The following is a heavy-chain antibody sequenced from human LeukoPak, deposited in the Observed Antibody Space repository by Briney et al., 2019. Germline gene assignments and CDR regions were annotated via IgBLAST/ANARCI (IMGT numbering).Heavy chain of an antibody. D-gene: IGHD6-6*01. Sequence: PGGSLRLSCAASGFTFSSYAMSWVRQTPGKGLEWVSAISGSGGSTYYADSVKGRFTISRDNSKNTLYLQMNSLRAEDTAVYYCAKDLYSSSSGSDYWGQGTLVTVSS. J-gene: IGHJ4*02. CDR2: ISGSGGST. V-gene: IGHV3-23*01. CDR3: AKDLYSSSSGSDY. CDR1: GFTFSSYA.